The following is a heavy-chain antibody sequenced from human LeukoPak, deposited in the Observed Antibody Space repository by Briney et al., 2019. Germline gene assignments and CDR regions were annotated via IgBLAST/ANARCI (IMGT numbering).Heavy chain of an antibody. D-gene: IGHD6-19*01. Sequence: SETLSLTCTVSGGSISSYYWSWIRQPPGKGLEWIGYIYYSGSTNYNPSLKSRITISVDTSKNQFSLKLSSVTAADTAVYYCARRSYSSGWSRYYFDYWGQGTLVTVSS. V-gene: IGHV4-59*08. J-gene: IGHJ4*02. CDR3: ARRSYSSGWSRYYFDY. CDR1: GGSISSYY. CDR2: IYYSGST.